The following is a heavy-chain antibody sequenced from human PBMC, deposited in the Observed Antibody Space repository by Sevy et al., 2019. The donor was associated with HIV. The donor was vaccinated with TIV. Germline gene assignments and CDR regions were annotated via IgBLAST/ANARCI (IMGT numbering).Heavy chain of an antibody. Sequence: SETLSLTCTVSGGSISSSSYYWGWIRQPPRKGLEWIGSIYYSGSTYYNPSLKSRVTISVDTSKNQFSLKLSSVTAADTAVYYCARQGPDSSGYLNWFDPWGQGTLVTVSS. CDR2: IYYSGST. V-gene: IGHV4-39*01. D-gene: IGHD3-22*01. CDR3: ARQGPDSSGYLNWFDP. J-gene: IGHJ5*02. CDR1: GGSISSSSYY.